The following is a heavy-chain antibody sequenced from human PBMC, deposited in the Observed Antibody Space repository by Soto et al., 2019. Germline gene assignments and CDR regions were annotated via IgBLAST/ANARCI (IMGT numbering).Heavy chain of an antibody. V-gene: IGHV3-23*01. Sequence: WWSLRLSCSASVFTFGNFAMSWFRQAPGKGLEWVSGISGSGGSTYYADSVKGRFTISRDNSKNTLYLQMNSLRAEDTATFYCARTESSGWSTRYGMDVWGQGTTVTGSS. CDR1: VFTFGNFA. CDR2: ISGSGGST. CDR3: ARTESSGWSTRYGMDV. D-gene: IGHD6-19*01. J-gene: IGHJ6*02.